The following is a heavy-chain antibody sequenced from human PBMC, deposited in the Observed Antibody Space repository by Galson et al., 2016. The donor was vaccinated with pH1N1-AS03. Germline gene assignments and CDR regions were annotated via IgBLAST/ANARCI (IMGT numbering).Heavy chain of an antibody. D-gene: IGHD3-22*01. CDR1: GGSISSVGYS. Sequence: TLSLTCAVSGGSISSVGYSWSWIRQPPGKGLEWIGYIFHSGSTYYTPSLKSRVSISLDTSKNHFSLTLSSVTAADTAVCYCAKNLATNYYDGRDYSDAFDVWGPGTTVTVSS. CDR2: IFHSGST. CDR3: AKNLATNYYDGRDYSDAFDV. J-gene: IGHJ3*01. V-gene: IGHV4-30-4*07.